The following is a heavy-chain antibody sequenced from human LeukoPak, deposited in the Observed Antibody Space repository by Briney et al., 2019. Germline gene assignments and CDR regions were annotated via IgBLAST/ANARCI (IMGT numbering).Heavy chain of an antibody. Sequence: GGSLRLSCEASGFTFSTYSMNWVRQAPGKGLEWVSYISSSRNTIYYADSVKGRLTISRDNSKNTLYLQMNSLRAEDTAVYYCAKDSGYTYGHWGQGILVTVSS. CDR1: GFTFSTYS. D-gene: IGHD5-18*01. CDR2: ISSSRNTI. V-gene: IGHV3-48*01. J-gene: IGHJ4*02. CDR3: AKDSGYTYGH.